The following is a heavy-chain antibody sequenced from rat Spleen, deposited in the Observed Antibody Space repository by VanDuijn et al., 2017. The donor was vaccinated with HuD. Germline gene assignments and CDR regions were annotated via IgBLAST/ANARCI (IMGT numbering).Heavy chain of an antibody. V-gene: IGHV5-46*01. CDR3: TRGTYYRH. J-gene: IGHJ2*01. Sequence: EVQLVESGGDLVQPGRSVRLSCAASGFTFSNFPMAWVRQAPTKGLEWVASISPSGGNTYYRDSVKGRFTISRDNAKSTLYLHMTSLRSEDTATYYCTRGTYYRHWGQGVMVTVSS. CDR2: ISPSGGNT. CDR1: GFTFSNFP. D-gene: IGHD1-12*01.